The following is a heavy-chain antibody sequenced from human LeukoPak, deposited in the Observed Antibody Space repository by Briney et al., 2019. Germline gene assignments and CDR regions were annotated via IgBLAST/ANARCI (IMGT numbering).Heavy chain of an antibody. J-gene: IGHJ4*02. V-gene: IGHV4-39*01. CDR1: GGSIISDTYY. CDR2: MNYFGSA. D-gene: IGHD3-9*01. CDR3: ARLGLTGYKSGSSAPSYS. Sequence: PSETLSLTCTVSGGSIISDTYYSGWVRRPPGKELEWIRSMNYFGSASYSPSLKRRVTIHVDTSKHQFSLKLSAVIAADTAVYYCARLGLTGYKSGSSAPSYSWGQGTLVTVSS.